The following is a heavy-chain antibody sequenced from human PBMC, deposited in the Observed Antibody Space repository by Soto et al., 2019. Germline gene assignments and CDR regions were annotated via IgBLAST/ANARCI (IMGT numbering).Heavy chain of an antibody. J-gene: IGHJ5*02. D-gene: IGHD6-13*01. V-gene: IGHV3-30*18. CDR3: AKDRAAFVAAAWNWFDP. CDR1: GFTLSSYG. Sequence: GGSLRLSCSASGFTLSSYGMHWVRQAPGKGLEWVAVISYDGSNKYYADSVKGRFTISRDNSKNTLYLQMNSLRAEDTAVYYCAKDRAAFVAAAWNWFDPWGQGTLVTVSS. CDR2: ISYDGSNK.